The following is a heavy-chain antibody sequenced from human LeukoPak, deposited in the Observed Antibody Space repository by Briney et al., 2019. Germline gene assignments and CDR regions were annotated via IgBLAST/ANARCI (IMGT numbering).Heavy chain of an antibody. CDR2: IYSSGST. J-gene: IGHJ3*01. CDR3: TRSDGYGLVGI. CDR1: GGSISSSSYY. D-gene: IGHD3-10*01. V-gene: IGHV4-39*07. Sequence: SETLSLTCTVSGGSISSSSYYWGWIRQPPGKTLEWIGSIYSSGSTYYNSSLKSRVIILIDTSKNHFSLTLSSVTAADTAVYYCTRSDGYGLVGIWGQGTMVTVSS.